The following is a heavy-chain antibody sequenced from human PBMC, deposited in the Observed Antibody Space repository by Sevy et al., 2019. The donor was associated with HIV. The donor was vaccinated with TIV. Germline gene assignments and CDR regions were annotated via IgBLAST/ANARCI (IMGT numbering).Heavy chain of an antibody. D-gene: IGHD6-25*01. Sequence: GGSLRLSCEASGFTFSSYEMNWVRQAPGKGLEWVSSISSSGNTIYYADSVKGRFTISRDNAKNSLYLQMNSLRAEDTAIYYCAKETSRGYYWGQGTVVTVSS. J-gene: IGHJ4*02. V-gene: IGHV3-48*03. CDR2: ISSSGNTI. CDR3: AKETSRGYY. CDR1: GFTFSSYE.